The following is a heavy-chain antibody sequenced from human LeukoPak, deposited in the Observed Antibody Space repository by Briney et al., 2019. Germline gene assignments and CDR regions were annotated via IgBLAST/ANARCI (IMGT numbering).Heavy chain of an antibody. CDR3: AKDLTMIVANWFDP. Sequence: PGASLRLSCAASGFTFSSYAMSWVRQAPGKGLEWVSAISGSGGSTYYADSVKGRFTISRDNSKNTLYLQMNSLRAEDTAVYYCAKDLTMIVANWFDPWGQGTLVTVSS. CDR1: GFTFSSYA. V-gene: IGHV3-23*01. CDR2: ISGSGGST. D-gene: IGHD3-22*01. J-gene: IGHJ5*02.